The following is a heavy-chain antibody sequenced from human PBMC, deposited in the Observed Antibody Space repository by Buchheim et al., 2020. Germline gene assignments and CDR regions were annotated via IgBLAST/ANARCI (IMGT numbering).Heavy chain of an antibody. Sequence: QVQLKQWGAGLLKPSETLSLTCSVSGGSFSGYYWSWFRQSPGKGLEWIGEIDHLGSTHYRPSLESRVTISVDKSNMQFSLKVKSVTAADTALYFCARGLGATVKQNPADHWGQGT. CDR1: GGSFSGYY. J-gene: IGHJ4*02. D-gene: IGHD1-26*01. CDR3: ARGLGATVKQNPADH. V-gene: IGHV4-34*01. CDR2: IDHLGST.